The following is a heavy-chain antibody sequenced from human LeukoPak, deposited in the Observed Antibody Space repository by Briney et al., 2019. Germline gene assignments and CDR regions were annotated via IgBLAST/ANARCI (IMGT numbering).Heavy chain of an antibody. CDR1: GFTFSSYW. CDR2: IKQDGSEK. Sequence: GGSPRLSCAASGFTFSSYWMSWVRQAPGKGLEWVANIKQDGSEKYYVDSVKGRFTISRDNAKNSLYLQMNSLRAEDTAVYSCARGGDCSSTSCTEFDYWGQGTLVTVSS. V-gene: IGHV3-7*03. J-gene: IGHJ4*02. D-gene: IGHD2-2*01. CDR3: ARGGDCSSTSCTEFDY.